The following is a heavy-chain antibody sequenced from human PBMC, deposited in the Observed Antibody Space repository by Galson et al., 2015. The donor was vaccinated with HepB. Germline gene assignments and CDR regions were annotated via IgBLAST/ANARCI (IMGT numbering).Heavy chain of an antibody. CDR3: ACGVDV. CDR2: TYYRSRWYN. CDR1: GDSVSSTSAV. J-gene: IGHJ6*02. Sequence: CAISGDSVSSTSAVWNWIRQSPSRGLEWLGRTYYRSRWYNDYAVSVKSRISINADTSKNQVSLQLNSVTPDDTAMYYCACGVDVWGQGTRVTVS. V-gene: IGHV6-1*01.